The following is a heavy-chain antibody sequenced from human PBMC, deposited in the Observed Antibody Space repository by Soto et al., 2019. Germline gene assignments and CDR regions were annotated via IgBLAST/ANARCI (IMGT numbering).Heavy chain of an antibody. D-gene: IGHD3-22*01. CDR3: ARGRANYYDSSGVDY. Sequence: SETLSLTCTVSGGSISSGDYYWSWIRQPPGKGLEWIGYIYYSGSTYYNPSLKSRVTISVDTSKNQFSLKLSSVTAADTAVYYCARGRANYYDSSGVDYWGQGTLVTVSS. CDR2: IYYSGST. J-gene: IGHJ4*02. CDR1: GGSISSGDYY. V-gene: IGHV4-30-4*01.